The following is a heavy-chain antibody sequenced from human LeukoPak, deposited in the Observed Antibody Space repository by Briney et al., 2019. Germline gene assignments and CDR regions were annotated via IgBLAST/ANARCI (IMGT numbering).Heavy chain of an antibody. CDR2: ISSSGSTI. V-gene: IGHV3-48*03. CDR1: GFTFSSYE. J-gene: IGHJ4*02. D-gene: IGHD5-12*01. Sequence: GGSLRLSCAASGFTFSSYEMNWVRQAPGKGLEWVSNISSSGSTIYYADSVKGRFTISRDNAKNSLYLQMNSLRTEDTAVYYCARGVVATGSRFDYWGQGTQVTVSS. CDR3: ARGVVATGSRFDY.